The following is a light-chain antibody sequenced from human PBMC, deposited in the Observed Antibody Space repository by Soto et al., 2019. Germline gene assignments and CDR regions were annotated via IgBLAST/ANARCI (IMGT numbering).Light chain of an antibody. CDR3: QHRTSWPLT. CDR2: GGS. V-gene: IGKV3-11*01. CDR1: QSLGGS. J-gene: IGKJ4*01. Sequence: EIVLTQSPATLSLSPGERATLSCRASQSLGGSLAWYQQKPGQAPRLLIYGGSTRATGIPARFSGSGSGTDFTLTISGLESEDFAVYYCQHRTSWPLTFGGGTRWIS.